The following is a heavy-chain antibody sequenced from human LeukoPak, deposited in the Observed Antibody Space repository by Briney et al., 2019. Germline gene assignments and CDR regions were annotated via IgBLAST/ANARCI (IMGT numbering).Heavy chain of an antibody. D-gene: IGHD3-10*01. CDR3: AKKLVPYIGSGYGLAV. Sequence: GGSLRLSCAASGFTFSRFGMHWVRQAPGRGLEWVAVIRDDGSRAYYADSLKGRFTVSRDNSESTLFLQMNSLRPEDTAVYYCAKKLVPYIGSGYGLAVWGQGATVTVSS. CDR1: GFTFSRFG. V-gene: IGHV3-30*18. CDR2: IRDDGSRA. J-gene: IGHJ6*02.